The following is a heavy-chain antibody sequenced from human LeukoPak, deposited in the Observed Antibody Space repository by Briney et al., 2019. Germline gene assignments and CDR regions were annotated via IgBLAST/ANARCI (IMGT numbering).Heavy chain of an antibody. CDR2: IIPIFGTA. V-gene: IGHV1-69*13. J-gene: IGHJ6*02. CDR3: ARVSYDSFYGMDV. CDR1: GGTFSSYA. Sequence: WASVKVSCKAYGGTFSSYAISWVRQAPGQGLEWMGGIIPIFGTANYAQKFQGRVTITADESTSTAYMELSSLRSEDTAVYYCARVSYDSFYGMDVWGQGTTVTVSS. D-gene: IGHD3-3*01.